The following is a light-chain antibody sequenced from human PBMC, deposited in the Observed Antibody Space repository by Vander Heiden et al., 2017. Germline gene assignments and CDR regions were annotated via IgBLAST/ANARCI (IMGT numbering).Light chain of an antibody. Sequence: DIQMTQSPSTLSASVGDRVTITCRASQSINNWLAWYQQKPGKAPKDLIYDASILESGVPSRFSGSGSGTEFTLTISSLQPDDFATYFCQQYKSYYTFGQGTKLDIK. CDR3: QQYKSYYT. V-gene: IGKV1-5*01. CDR1: QSINNW. J-gene: IGKJ2*01. CDR2: DAS.